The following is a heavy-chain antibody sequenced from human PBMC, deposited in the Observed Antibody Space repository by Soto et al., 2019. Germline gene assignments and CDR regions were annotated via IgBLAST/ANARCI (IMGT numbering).Heavy chain of an antibody. CDR2: ISWNSGSI. V-gene: IGHV3-9*01. CDR1: GFTFDDYA. J-gene: IGHJ4*02. CDR3: AKAGYSRYDGYFDY. Sequence: PGGSLRLSCAASGFTFDDYAMHWVQQAPGKGLEWVSGISWNSGSIGYADSVKGRFTISRDNAKNSLYLQMNSLRAEDTALYYCAKAGYSRYDGYFDYWGQGT. D-gene: IGHD5-12*01.